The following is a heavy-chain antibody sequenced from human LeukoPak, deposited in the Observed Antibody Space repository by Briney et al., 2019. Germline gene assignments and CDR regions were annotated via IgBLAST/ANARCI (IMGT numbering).Heavy chain of an antibody. CDR3: ARHSSYYGNFDY. D-gene: IGHD3-10*01. CDR2: ICYSGST. J-gene: IGHJ4*02. V-gene: IGHV4-39*01. Sequence: PSETLSLTCSVSGGSISSSSYYWGWIRQPPGKGLEWIGSICYSGSTYYNPSLKSRVTISVDTSKNQFSLKLSSVTAADTAVYHCARHSSYYGNFDYWGQGTLVTVSS. CDR1: GGSISSSSYY.